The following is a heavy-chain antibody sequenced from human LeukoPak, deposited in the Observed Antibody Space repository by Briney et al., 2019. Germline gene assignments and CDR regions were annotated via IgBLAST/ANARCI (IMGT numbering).Heavy chain of an antibody. CDR1: GLTVRNNF. Sequence: GGSLRLSCAASGLTVRNNFMSWVRQAPGKGLEWVSVIYSDGTTHYEDSVKGRFTISRDTSKNTLSLQMYSLRVEDTAVYYCAREKGRGVISPYFDSWGQGTLVTVSS. J-gene: IGHJ4*02. CDR2: IYSDGTT. D-gene: IGHD3-10*01. V-gene: IGHV3-53*01. CDR3: AREKGRGVISPYFDS.